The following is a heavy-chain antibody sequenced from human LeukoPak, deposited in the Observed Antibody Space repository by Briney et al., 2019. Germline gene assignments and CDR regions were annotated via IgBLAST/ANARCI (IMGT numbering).Heavy chain of an antibody. CDR3: ARGRLYYYDTTGYQKSLYFDY. D-gene: IGHD3-22*01. Sequence: SQTLSLTCAVFGGSFSGCYWSWIRQPPGKGMEWIGEINHSGTSNYNPSLKSRVTISADTSKNQFSLNLSSVSAADTAVYYCARGRLYYYDTTGYQKSLYFDYWGQGALVTVSS. J-gene: IGHJ4*02. CDR1: GGSFSGCY. V-gene: IGHV4-34*01. CDR2: INHSGTS.